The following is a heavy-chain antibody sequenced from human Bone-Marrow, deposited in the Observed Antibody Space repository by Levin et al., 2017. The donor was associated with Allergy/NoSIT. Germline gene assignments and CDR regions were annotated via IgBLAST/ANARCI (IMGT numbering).Heavy chain of an antibody. D-gene: IGHD2-8*02. J-gene: IGHJ6*03. CDR2: VYYSGST. V-gene: IGHV4-59*01. CDR3: ARATPSGGNSYYYFYMDV. Sequence: SETLSLTCTVSGGSITSYYWTWIRQSPEKRLEWIGYVYYSGSTNYNPSLKTRVTMSVDTSKNLFSLNLRSVTAADSAVYYCARATPSGGNSYYYFYMDVWGKGTTVTVSS. CDR1: GGSITSYY.